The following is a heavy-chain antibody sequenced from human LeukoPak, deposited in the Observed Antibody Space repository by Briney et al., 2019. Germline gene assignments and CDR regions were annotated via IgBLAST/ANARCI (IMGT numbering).Heavy chain of an antibody. Sequence: PSETLSLTCTVSGGSISSYYWSWIRQPPGKGLEWIGYIYYSGSTNYNPSLKSRVTISVDTSKNQFSPKLSSVTAANTAVYYCARRVPYYDFWSGYYTYYAFDIWGQGTMVTVSS. CDR3: ARRVPYYDFWSGYYTYYAFDI. CDR2: IYYSGST. V-gene: IGHV4-59*08. CDR1: GGSISSYY. D-gene: IGHD3-3*01. J-gene: IGHJ3*02.